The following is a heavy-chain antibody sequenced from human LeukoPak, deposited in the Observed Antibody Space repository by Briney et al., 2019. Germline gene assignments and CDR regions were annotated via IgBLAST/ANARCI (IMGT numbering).Heavy chain of an antibody. CDR1: GFTFSSNG. D-gene: IGHD2-2*01. V-gene: IGHV3-30*18. CDR3: AKCLGYCSSTSCYGWYFDL. Sequence: PGGSLRLSCAASGFTFSSNGVHWVRQAPGKGLEWVAAMTYDGRDKYYVGSVKGRFTISRDNSKSTLYLQMNSLRAEDTAVYYCAKCLGYCSSTSCYGWYFDLWGRGTLVTVSS. J-gene: IGHJ2*01. CDR2: MTYDGRDK.